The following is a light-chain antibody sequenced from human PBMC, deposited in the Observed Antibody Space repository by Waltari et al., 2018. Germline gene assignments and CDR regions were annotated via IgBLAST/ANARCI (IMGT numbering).Light chain of an antibody. CDR1: QDIANF. V-gene: IGKV1-33*01. CDR2: DAS. CDR3: QHHDNVLFT. J-gene: IGKJ3*01. Sequence: DIQMTQSPSSLSASVGDRVTITCQASQDIANFLNWYQQKPGKAPKLLIYDASTLDTGVPSRFSGSGYGTDFTFTISSLQPEDIATYYCQHHDNVLFTFGPGTKVEIK.